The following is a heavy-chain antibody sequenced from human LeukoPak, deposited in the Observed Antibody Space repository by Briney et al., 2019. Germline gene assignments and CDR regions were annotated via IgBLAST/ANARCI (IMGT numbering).Heavy chain of an antibody. J-gene: IGHJ6*02. V-gene: IGHV4-59*01. Sequence: SETLSLICTVSGGSISSYYWSWIRQPPGKGLEWIGYIYYSGSTNYNPSLKSRVTISVDTSKNQFSLKLSSVTAADTAVYYCASGYDILTGYPHYYYGMDVWGQGTTVTVSS. CDR2: IYYSGST. CDR3: ASGYDILTGYPHYYYGMDV. CDR1: GGSISSYY. D-gene: IGHD3-9*01.